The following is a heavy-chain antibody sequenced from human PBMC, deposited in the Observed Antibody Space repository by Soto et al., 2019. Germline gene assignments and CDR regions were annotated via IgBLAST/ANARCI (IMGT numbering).Heavy chain of an antibody. Sequence: NPSETLSLTCAVYGGSFSGYYWSWIRQPPGKGLEWIGEINHSGSTNYNPSLKSRVTISVDTSKNQFSLKLSSVTAADTAVYYCARAQIQLWLFGAYYYYGMDVWGQGTTVTVSS. CDR3: ARAQIQLWLFGAYYYYGMDV. J-gene: IGHJ6*02. CDR1: GGSFSGYY. D-gene: IGHD5-18*01. V-gene: IGHV4-34*01. CDR2: INHSGST.